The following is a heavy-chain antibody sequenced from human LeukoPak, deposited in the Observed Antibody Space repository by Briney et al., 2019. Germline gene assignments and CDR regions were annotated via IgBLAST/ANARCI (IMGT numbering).Heavy chain of an antibody. CDR2: IDHSGTT. D-gene: IGHD3-3*01. Sequence: PSETLSLTCTVSGGSISSYYWSWIRQPAGKGLEWIGEIDHSGTTNFNPSLKSRVTISVDTSKNQFSLKFRSLTAEDTAVYYCARDRVDGVYDFWSGYPIVGYYYYMDVWGKGTTVTVSS. CDR1: GGSISSYY. J-gene: IGHJ6*03. CDR3: ARDRVDGVYDFWSGYPIVGYYYYMDV. V-gene: IGHV4-59*12.